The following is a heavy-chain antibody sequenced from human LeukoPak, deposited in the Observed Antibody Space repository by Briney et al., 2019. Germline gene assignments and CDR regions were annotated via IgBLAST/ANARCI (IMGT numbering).Heavy chain of an antibody. J-gene: IGHJ4*02. CDR3: XXXGXXXAWGFDY. CDR2: ISYDGSNK. V-gene: IGHV3-30*04. CDR1: GFTFSSYA. D-gene: IGHD3-16*01. Sequence: CXXSGFTFSSYAMHWVRQAPGKGLEWVAVISYDGSNKYYADSVKGRFTISRDNAKNSLYLQMNSLRAEDTAVYYXXXXGXXXAWGFDYWGQGTLVTVSS.